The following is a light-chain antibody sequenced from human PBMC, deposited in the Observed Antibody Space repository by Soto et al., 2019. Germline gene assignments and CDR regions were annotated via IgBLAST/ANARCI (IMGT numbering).Light chain of an antibody. J-gene: IGKJ4*01. CDR1: PRLLFNARAY. V-gene: IGKV4-1*01. Sequence: IMMTQSPESLTLSLGESATISCKSNPRLLFNARAYLAWYQQKSGRPPKLLLYRASKRESGNPDRFVGSGSGTSFTLTINTRQSEDVVVYYCQPYFTTPLTFGGGTRLEIK. CDR2: RAS. CDR3: QPYFTTPLT.